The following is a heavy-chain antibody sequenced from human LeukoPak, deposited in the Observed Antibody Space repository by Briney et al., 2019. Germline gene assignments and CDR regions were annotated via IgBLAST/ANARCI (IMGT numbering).Heavy chain of an antibody. D-gene: IGHD3-10*01. V-gene: IGHV1-2*04. J-gene: IGHJ4*02. CDR2: TNPNSGGT. Sequence: ASVKVSCKASGYTFTGYYMHWVRQAPGQGLEWMGWTNPNSGGTNYAQKFQGWVTMTRDTSISTAYMELSRLRSDDTAVYYCARSRETYYYGSGSYSPLDYWGQGTLVTVSS. CDR1: GYTFTGYY. CDR3: ARSRETYYYGSGSYSPLDY.